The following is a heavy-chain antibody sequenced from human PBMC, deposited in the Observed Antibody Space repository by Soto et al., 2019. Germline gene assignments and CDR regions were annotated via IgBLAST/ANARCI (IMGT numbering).Heavy chain of an antibody. V-gene: IGHV4-30-4*01. CDR3: ARERPGGDSDGGVDY. Sequence: QVQLQESGPGLVKPSQTLSLTCIVSGASLSSGDYYWSWIRQPPGKGLEWIAFIYYNGNNFYNPSLKRRVTIAIDTSNNQFSLKVRSVTAADTAVYYCARERPGGDSDGGVDYWGQGTLVTVSS. D-gene: IGHD2-21*02. CDR1: GASLSSGDYY. CDR2: IYYNGNN. J-gene: IGHJ4*02.